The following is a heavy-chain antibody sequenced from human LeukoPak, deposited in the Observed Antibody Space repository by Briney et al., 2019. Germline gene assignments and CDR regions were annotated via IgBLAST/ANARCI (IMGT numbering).Heavy chain of an antibody. CDR3: ARWYYDSTRAHFDY. V-gene: IGHV4-39*01. CDR2: IYYSGST. J-gene: IGHJ4*02. CDR1: GGSISISSYF. D-gene: IGHD3-22*01. Sequence: SETLSLTCTVSGGSISISSYFWGWIRQPPGKGLEWIGSIYYSGSTYYNPSLKSRVTISVDTPKNQFSLKLSSVTAADTAVYYCARWYYDSTRAHFDYWGQGTLVTVSS.